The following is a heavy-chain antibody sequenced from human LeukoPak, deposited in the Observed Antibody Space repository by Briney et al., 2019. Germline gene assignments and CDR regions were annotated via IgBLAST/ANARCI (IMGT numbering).Heavy chain of an antibody. CDR3: AREVWYDILAGYYFDY. CDR1: GGSISSSNYY. V-gene: IGHV4-39*07. J-gene: IGHJ4*02. Sequence: SETLSLTCTVSGGSISSSNYYWGWIRQPPGKGLEWIGNIYYGGSSYYNPSLQSRVTISLDTSKNQFSLKLRSVTAADTAVYYCAREVWYDILAGYYFDYWGQGTLVTVSS. D-gene: IGHD3-9*01. CDR2: IYYGGSS.